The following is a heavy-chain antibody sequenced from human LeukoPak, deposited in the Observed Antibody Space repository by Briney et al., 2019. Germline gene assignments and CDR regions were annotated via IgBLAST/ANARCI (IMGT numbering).Heavy chain of an antibody. D-gene: IGHD3-22*01. CDR1: GGSINSGAGGHY. CDR3: ARGIVVINWFDL. J-gene: IGHJ5*02. V-gene: IGHV4-61*02. CDR2: IYPSGYS. Sequence: SQTLSLTCSVSGGSINSGAGGHYWTWIRQPAGKGLEWIGRIYPSGYSNYNPSLKSRVVMSVDASKNQFSLQLNSVTAADPAVYYCARGIVVINWFDLWGQGALVTVAS.